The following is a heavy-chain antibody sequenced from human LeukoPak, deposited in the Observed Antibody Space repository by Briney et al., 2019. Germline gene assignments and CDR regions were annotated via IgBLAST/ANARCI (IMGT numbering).Heavy chain of an antibody. J-gene: IGHJ6*03. CDR2: INTNTGNP. Sequence: GASVKVSCKASGYTFTGYYMHWVRQAPGQGLEWMGWINTNTGNPTYAQGFTGRFVFSLDTSVSTAYLQISSLKAEDTAVYYCARPIEPIAVAGTLGYYYMDVWGKGTTVTVSS. D-gene: IGHD6-19*01. CDR3: ARPIEPIAVAGTLGYYYMDV. CDR1: GYTFTGYY. V-gene: IGHV7-4-1*02.